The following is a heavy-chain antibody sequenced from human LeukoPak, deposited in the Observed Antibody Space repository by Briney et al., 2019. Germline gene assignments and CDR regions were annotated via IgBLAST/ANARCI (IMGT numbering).Heavy chain of an antibody. CDR1: GGSISSGSYS. D-gene: IGHD4-17*01. CDR3: ARTVTTTGYYFDY. Sequence: SETLSLTCTVSGGSISSGSYSWSWIRQHPGKGLEWIGYIYYSGSTYYNPSLKSRVTISVDTSKNQFSLKLSSVTAADTAVYYCARTVTTTGYYFDYWGQGTLVTVSS. J-gene: IGHJ4*02. V-gene: IGHV4-31*03. CDR2: IYYSGST.